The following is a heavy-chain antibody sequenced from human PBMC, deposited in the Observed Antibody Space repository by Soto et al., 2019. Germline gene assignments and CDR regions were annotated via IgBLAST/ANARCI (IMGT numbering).Heavy chain of an antibody. Sequence: PVGSLRLSCAVSGFAVSSNYMFWVRQAPGKGLEWVSLIYPHGDPHYADSVKGRFTISRDISNNTLYLQMNSLRAEDKAIYYCAPSIRGIPYWGQGTLVTVSS. CDR3: APSIRGIPY. D-gene: IGHD2-21*01. CDR2: IYPHGDP. J-gene: IGHJ4*02. V-gene: IGHV3-66*01. CDR1: GFAVSSNY.